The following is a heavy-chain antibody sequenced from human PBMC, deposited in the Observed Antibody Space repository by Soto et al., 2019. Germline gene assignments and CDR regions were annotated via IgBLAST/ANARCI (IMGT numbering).Heavy chain of an antibody. J-gene: IGHJ6*02. Sequence: QVQLVESGGGVVQPGTSLRLSCAASGFSFSSYGMHWVRQAPGKGLEWVALTWSDGSNKYYPDSVKGRLTISRDNSKNTLYLQVNSLRVDDTGVYYCARGIGNYYYNMDVWGQGTTVTVSS. CDR2: TWSDGSNK. V-gene: IGHV3-33*01. CDR3: ARGIGNYYYNMDV. CDR1: GFSFSSYG.